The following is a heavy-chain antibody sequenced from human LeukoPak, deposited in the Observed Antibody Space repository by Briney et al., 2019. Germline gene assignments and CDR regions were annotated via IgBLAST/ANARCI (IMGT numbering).Heavy chain of an antibody. J-gene: IGHJ6*02. CDR2: FDPEDGET. CDR1: GYTLTELS. Sequence: ASVKVSCKVSGYTLTELSMHWERQAPGKGLEWMGGFDPEDGETIYAQKFQGRVTMTEDTSTDTAYMELSSLRSEDTAVYYCARGTTTVTTDAYYYYYYGMDVWGQGTTVTVSS. V-gene: IGHV1-24*01. CDR3: ARGTTTVTTDAYYYYYYGMDV. D-gene: IGHD4-17*01.